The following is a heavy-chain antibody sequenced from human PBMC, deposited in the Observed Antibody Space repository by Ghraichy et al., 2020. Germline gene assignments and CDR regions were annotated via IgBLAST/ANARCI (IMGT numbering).Heavy chain of an antibody. D-gene: IGHD2-8*01. V-gene: IGHV3-53*01. J-gene: IGHJ5*02. CDR2: IYSGGST. Sequence: GALRLSCAASGFTVSSNYMSWVRQAPGKGLEWVSVIYSGGSTYYADSVKGRFTISRDNSKNTLYLQMNSLRAEDTAVYYCAREVYCTNGVCYPTAWFDPWGQGTLVTVSS. CDR1: GFTVSSNY. CDR3: AREVYCTNGVCYPTAWFDP.